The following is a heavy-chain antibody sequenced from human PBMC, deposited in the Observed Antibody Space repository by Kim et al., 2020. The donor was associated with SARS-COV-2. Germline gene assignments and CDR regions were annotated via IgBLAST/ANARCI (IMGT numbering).Heavy chain of an antibody. V-gene: IGHV3-23*01. J-gene: IGHJ4*02. Sequence: SGSGGSTYYADSVKGRFTISRDNSKNTLYLQMNSLRAEDTAVYYGANRQHWGQGTLVTVSS. CDR2: SGSGGST. D-gene: IGHD6-6*01. CDR3: ANRQH.